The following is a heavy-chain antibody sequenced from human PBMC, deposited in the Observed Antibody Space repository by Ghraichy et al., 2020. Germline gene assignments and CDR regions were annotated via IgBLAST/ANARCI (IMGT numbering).Heavy chain of an antibody. V-gene: IGHV4-30-2*01. D-gene: IGHD3-22*01. CDR1: GASISSGGYS. CDR3: ARGPYYYDSSGYYYATEDGFDI. J-gene: IGHJ3*02. Sequence: SETLSLTCAVSGASISSGGYSWSWIRQPPGKGLEWIGYIYHSGSTYYNPSLKSRVTISVDRSKNQFSLKLSSVTAADTAVYYCARGPYYYDSSGYYYATEDGFDIWGQGTMVTVSS. CDR2: IYHSGST.